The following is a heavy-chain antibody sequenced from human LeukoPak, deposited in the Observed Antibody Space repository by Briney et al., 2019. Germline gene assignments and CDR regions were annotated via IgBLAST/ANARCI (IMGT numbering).Heavy chain of an antibody. V-gene: IGHV4-4*07. CDR1: GGSISSYY. Sequence: SETLSLTCTVSGGSISSYYWSWIRQPAGKGLEWIGRIYTSGSTNYNPSLKSRVTISVDKSKNQFYLKLRSVTAADTAVYYCARESSSTWGWFDPWGQGTQVTVSS. J-gene: IGHJ5*02. D-gene: IGHD2-2*01. CDR3: ARESSSTWGWFDP. CDR2: IYTSGST.